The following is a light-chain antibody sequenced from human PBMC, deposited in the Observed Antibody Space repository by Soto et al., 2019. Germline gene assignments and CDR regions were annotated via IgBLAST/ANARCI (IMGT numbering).Light chain of an antibody. CDR1: QSVSSSY. CDR2: GAS. CDR3: QLFGTSPPP. V-gene: IGKV3-20*01. Sequence: EIVLTQSPGTLSLSPGERATLSCRASQSVSSSYLAWYQQKPGQAPRLLIYGASSRATGIPDRFSGSGSGTDFTLTISRLEPEDFAVYYCQLFGTSPPPFGQGTRLEIK. J-gene: IGKJ5*01.